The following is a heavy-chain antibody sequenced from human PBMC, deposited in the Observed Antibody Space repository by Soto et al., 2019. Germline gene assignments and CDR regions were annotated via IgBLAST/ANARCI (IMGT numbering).Heavy chain of an antibody. Sequence: QVHLVESGGGVVQPGRSLRLSCAASGFTFSTYAMHWVRQAPGKGLEWVATISDDGTNKYYADSVKGRFTISRDNSKDTLYLQWNGRGGEDTAGYSCPNDGPGDRFDPGGKGPPAT. CDR2: ISDDGTNK. V-gene: IGHV3-30-3*01. J-gene: IGHJ5*02. CDR3: PNDGPGDRFDP. D-gene: IGHD3-10*01. CDR1: GFTFSTYA.